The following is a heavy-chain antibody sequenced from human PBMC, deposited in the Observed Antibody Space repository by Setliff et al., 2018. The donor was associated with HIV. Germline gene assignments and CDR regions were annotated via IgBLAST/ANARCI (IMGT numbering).Heavy chain of an antibody. J-gene: IGHJ4*02. D-gene: IGHD6-25*01. CDR2: IYYSGST. Sequence: SETLSFTCKVSGGSISSYYWSWIRQPPGKGLEWIGYIYYSGSTNYNPSLRSRVTISVDTSKNLFSLKLSSVTAADTAVYYCARGYGAAGGGYWGQGTLVTSPQ. CDR1: GGSISSYY. CDR3: ARGYGAAGGGY. V-gene: IGHV4-59*08.